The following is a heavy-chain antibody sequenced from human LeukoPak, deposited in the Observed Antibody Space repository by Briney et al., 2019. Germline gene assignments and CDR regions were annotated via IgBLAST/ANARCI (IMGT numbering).Heavy chain of an antibody. CDR1: GYTFTSYG. CDR2: INPNSGGT. J-gene: IGHJ3*02. CDR3: ARESPKGAFDI. Sequence: ASVKVSCKASGYTFTSYGTSWVRQAPGQGLEWMGWINPNSGGTNYAQKFQGRVTMTRDTSISTAYMELSSLRSEDTAVYYCARESPKGAFDIWGQGTMVTVSS. V-gene: IGHV1-2*02.